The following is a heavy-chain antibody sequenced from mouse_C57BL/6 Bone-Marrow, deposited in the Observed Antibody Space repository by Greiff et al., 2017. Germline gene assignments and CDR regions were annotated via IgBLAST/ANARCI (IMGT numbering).Heavy chain of an antibody. J-gene: IGHJ3*01. CDR2: IDPENGDT. CDR1: GFNIKDDY. CDR3: TRIAY. Sequence: EVMLVESGAELVRPGASVKLSCTASGFNIKDDYMHWVKQRPEQGLEWIGWIDPENGDTEYASKFQGKATITVDTSSNTAYLQLSSLTSEDTAVYYCTRIAYWDQGTLVTVSA. V-gene: IGHV14-4*01.